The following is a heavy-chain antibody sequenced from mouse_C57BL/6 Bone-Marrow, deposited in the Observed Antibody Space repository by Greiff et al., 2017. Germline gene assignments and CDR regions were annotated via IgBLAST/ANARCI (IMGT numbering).Heavy chain of an antibody. J-gene: IGHJ2*01. Sequence: VQLKESGGDLVKPGGSLKLSCAASGFTFSSYGMSWVRQTPDKRLEWVATISSGGSYTYYPDSVKGRFTISRDNAKNTLYLQMSRLKSEDTAMYYCARRNYGSGFYYWGQGTTLTVSS. CDR1: GFTFSSYG. CDR2: ISSGGSYT. CDR3: ARRNYGSGFYY. D-gene: IGHD1-1*01. V-gene: IGHV5-6*01.